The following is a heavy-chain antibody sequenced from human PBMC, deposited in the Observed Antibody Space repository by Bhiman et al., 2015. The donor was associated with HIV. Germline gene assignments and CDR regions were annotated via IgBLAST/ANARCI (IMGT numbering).Heavy chain of an antibody. CDR1: GFTFSSYG. CDR3: AKASRHNWNWPPFDY. J-gene: IGHJ4*02. CDR2: IWSDGGNK. D-gene: IGHD1-7*01. V-gene: IGHV3-33*06. Sequence: QVQLVESGGGVVQPGKSLRLSCAASGFTFSSYGFHWVRQAPGKGLEWVAVIWSDGGNKYYADSVKGRFTISRDNSRNTVYLQMNSLRAEDTAVYYCAKASRHNWNWPPFDYWGQGTLVTVSS.